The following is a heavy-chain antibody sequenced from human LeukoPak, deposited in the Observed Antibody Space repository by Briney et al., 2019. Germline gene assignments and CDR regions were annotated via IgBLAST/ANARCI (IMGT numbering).Heavy chain of an antibody. V-gene: IGHV1-46*01. Sequence: RASVKVSCKASGYTFTSYYMHWVRQAPGQGLEWMGIINPSGGSTSYAQKFQGRVTMTEDTSTDTAYMELSSLRSEDTAVYYCATGKVITFGGVIVNNYLDYWGQGTLVTVSS. J-gene: IGHJ4*02. CDR1: GYTFTSYY. CDR2: INPSGGST. D-gene: IGHD3-16*02. CDR3: ATGKVITFGGVIVNNYLDY.